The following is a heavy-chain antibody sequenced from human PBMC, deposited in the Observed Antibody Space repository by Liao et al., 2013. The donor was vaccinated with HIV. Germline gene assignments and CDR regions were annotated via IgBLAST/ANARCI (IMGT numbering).Heavy chain of an antibody. J-gene: IGHJ4*02. CDR1: GDSISSFY. Sequence: QVQLQESGPGLVKPSETLSLTCTVSGDSISSFYWNWIRQPAGKGLEWIGRLYTSGSTNYNPSLKSRVTMSVDTSKNQFSLKLSSVTAADTAVYYCARDIRSPKSSGXYYDYWGQGTLVTVSS. D-gene: IGHD1-26*01. V-gene: IGHV4-4*07. CDR3: ARDIRSPKSSGXYYDY. CDR2: LYTSGST.